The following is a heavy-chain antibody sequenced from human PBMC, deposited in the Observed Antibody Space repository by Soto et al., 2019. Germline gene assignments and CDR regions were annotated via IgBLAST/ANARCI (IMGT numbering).Heavy chain of an antibody. V-gene: IGHV4-38-2*02. Sequence: SETLSLTCAVSGYSISSGYYWGWIRQPPGKGLEWIGSIYHSGSTYYNPSLKSRVTISVDTSKNQFSLKLSSVTAADTAVYYCAREGFYYDSSGSLDYWGQGTLVTVS. D-gene: IGHD3-22*01. J-gene: IGHJ4*02. CDR3: AREGFYYDSSGSLDY. CDR1: GYSISSGYY. CDR2: IYHSGST.